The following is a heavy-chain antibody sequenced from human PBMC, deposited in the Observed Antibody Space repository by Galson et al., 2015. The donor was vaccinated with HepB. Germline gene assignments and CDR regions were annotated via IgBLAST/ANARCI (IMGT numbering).Heavy chain of an antibody. CDR2: IWYDGSNK. CDR1: GFTFSSYG. J-gene: IGHJ4*02. D-gene: IGHD4-17*01. CDR3: ARDLRTTDTRLLDY. V-gene: IGHV3-33*01. Sequence: SLRLSCAASGFTFSSYGMHWVRQAPGKGLEWVAVIWYDGSNKYYADSVKGRFTISRDNSKNTLYLQMNSLRAEDTAVYYCARDLRTTDTRLLDYWGQGTLVTVSS.